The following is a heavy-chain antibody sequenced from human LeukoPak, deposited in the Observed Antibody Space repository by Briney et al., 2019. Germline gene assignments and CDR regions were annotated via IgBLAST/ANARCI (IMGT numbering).Heavy chain of an antibody. Sequence: GGSLRLSCAASGFTFSNYWMHWVRQAPGKGLVWVSRINIDGSSRNYADSVKGRFTISRDNAKNTLYLQMNSLRVEDTAVYYCASASSHRIAACGDYWGQGTLVTVSS. V-gene: IGHV3-74*01. D-gene: IGHD6-13*01. J-gene: IGHJ4*02. CDR2: INIDGSSR. CDR1: GFTFSNYW. CDR3: ASASSHRIAACGDY.